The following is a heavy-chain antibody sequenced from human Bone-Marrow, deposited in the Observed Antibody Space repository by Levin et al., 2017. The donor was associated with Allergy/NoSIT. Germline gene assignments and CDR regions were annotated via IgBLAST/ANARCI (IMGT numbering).Heavy chain of an antibody. V-gene: IGHV3-11*01. CDR2: ISPSGTTI. Sequence: GGSLRLSCAASGFTFSDYYMNWIRQAPGRGLEWVSYISPSGTTIYYADSVKGRFTISRDNAKNSLYLQVNSLRAEDTALYYCARSGSGYGDAFDVWGQGTMVTVSS. J-gene: IGHJ3*01. CDR1: GFTFSDYY. D-gene: IGHD6-13*01. CDR3: ARSGSGYGDAFDV.